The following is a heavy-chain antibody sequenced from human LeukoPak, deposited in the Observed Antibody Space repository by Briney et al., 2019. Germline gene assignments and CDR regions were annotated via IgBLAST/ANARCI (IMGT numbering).Heavy chain of an antibody. CDR3: TTTYYDFWSGSYYYYMDV. D-gene: IGHD3-3*01. V-gene: IGHV3-15*01. J-gene: IGHJ6*03. Sequence: PGGSLRLSCAAPGFTFSSYAMSWVRQAPGKGLEWVGRIKSKADGGTTDYAAPVKGRFTISRDDSKNTLYLQMNSLKTEDTAVYYCTTTYYDFWSGSYYYYMDVWGKGTTVTVSS. CDR1: GFTFSSYA. CDR2: IKSKADGGTT.